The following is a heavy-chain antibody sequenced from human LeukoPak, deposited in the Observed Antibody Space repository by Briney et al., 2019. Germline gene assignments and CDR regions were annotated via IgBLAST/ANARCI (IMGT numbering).Heavy chain of an antibody. D-gene: IGHD3-22*01. CDR2: ISWNSGSI. CDR1: GFTFDDYA. Sequence: PGRSLRLSCAASGFTFDDYAMHWVRHAPGKGLEWVSGISWNSGSIGYADSVKGRFTISRDNAKNTLNLQMNSLRAEDTAVYYCARDLGQYYDTSDNWFDPWGQGTLVTVSS. V-gene: IGHV3-9*01. CDR3: ARDLGQYYDTSDNWFDP. J-gene: IGHJ5*02.